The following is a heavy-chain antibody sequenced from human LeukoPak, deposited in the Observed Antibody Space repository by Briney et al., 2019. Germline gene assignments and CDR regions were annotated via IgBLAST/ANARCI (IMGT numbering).Heavy chain of an antibody. CDR2: ISSTGGSR. J-gene: IGHJ4*02. D-gene: IGHD6-19*01. CDR1: EFAFSVYE. Sequence: GGSLRLSCAASEFAFSVYEMYWVRQAPGKGLEWVSYISSTGGSRYYADSVKGRFTISGDNAKNSLYLQMNSLRGEDTAVYYCATLTVASSFDYWGQGALVTVSS. CDR3: ATLTVASSFDY. V-gene: IGHV3-48*03.